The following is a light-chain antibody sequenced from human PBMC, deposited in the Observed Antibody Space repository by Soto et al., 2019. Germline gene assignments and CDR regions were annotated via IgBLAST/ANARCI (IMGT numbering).Light chain of an antibody. CDR1: SSDVGGYDL. V-gene: IGLV2-23*01. CDR3: CSYAVTFYV. Sequence: QSALTQPASVSASPGQSITISCTGTSSDVGGYDLVSWYQQRPGKAPKLMIYEGNKRPSGVPDRFSGSKSGNTASLTISGLQAEDEADYYCCSYAVTFYVFGTGTKLTVL. J-gene: IGLJ1*01. CDR2: EGN.